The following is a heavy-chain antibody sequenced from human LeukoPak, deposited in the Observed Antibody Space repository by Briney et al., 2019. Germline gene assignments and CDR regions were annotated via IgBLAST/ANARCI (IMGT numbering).Heavy chain of an antibody. V-gene: IGHV4-59*07. Sequence: SDTLSLTCTVSGGSINSYYWSWIRQPPGKALEWIGYIYYSGSTKYNPSLKRRSTITLDPSKNPSSLKVNAVPAADTAVYYCARGHNPHYYDSSGNPYYFAHWGQGTLVTVSS. D-gene: IGHD3-22*01. CDR2: IYYSGST. J-gene: IGHJ4*02. CDR3: ARGHNPHYYDSSGNPYYFAH. CDR1: GGSINSYY.